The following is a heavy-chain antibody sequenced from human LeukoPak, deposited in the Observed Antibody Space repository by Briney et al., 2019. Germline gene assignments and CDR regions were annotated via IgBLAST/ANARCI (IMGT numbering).Heavy chain of an antibody. D-gene: IGHD2-2*01. V-gene: IGHV4-39*07. CDR2: IYYSGNT. CDR1: GDSISTSNSY. Sequence: SETLSLTCTVSGDSISTSNSYWGWIRQPPGTGLEWIGSIYYSGNTYYNASLKSRVTISVDTSKNQFSLKLSSVTAADTAVYYCARGRSSSNRTSFDIWGQGTMVTVSS. J-gene: IGHJ3*02. CDR3: ARGRSSSNRTSFDI.